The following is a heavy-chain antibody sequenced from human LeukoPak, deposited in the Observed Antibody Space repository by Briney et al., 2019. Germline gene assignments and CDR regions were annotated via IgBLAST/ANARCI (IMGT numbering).Heavy chain of an antibody. V-gene: IGHV5-51*01. Sequence: GESLKIFCKGSGYSFTSYWIGWVRQMPGKGLEWMGIIYPGDSDTRYSPSFQGQVTVSADKSISTAYLQWSSLKASDTAMYYCARVRYGSGWYFDYWGQGTLVTVSS. CDR3: ARVRYGSGWYFDY. J-gene: IGHJ4*02. CDR2: IYPGDSDT. CDR1: GYSFTSYW. D-gene: IGHD6-19*01.